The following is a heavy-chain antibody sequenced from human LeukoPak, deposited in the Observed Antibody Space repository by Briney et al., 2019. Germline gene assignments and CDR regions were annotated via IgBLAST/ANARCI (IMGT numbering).Heavy chain of an antibody. CDR3: ATVFHCSGGSCYYFDY. D-gene: IGHD2-15*01. J-gene: IGHJ4*02. CDR2: FDPEVGGT. V-gene: IGHV1-24*01. CDR1: GYILTELS. Sequence: ASVNVSCKVSGYILTELSMHWVRQAPGKGLEWMGGFDPEVGGTIYTQKFQGRVTMTEDTSTDTAYMELSSLRSEDTAVYYCATVFHCSGGSCYYFDYWGQGTLVTVSS.